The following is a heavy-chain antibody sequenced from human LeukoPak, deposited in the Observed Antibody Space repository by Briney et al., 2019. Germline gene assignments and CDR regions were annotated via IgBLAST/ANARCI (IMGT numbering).Heavy chain of an antibody. J-gene: IGHJ5*02. CDR1: GFTFSSYA. CDR2: ISGSGGST. V-gene: IGHV3-23*01. D-gene: IGHD5-18*01. Sequence: GGSLRLSCAASGFTFSSYAMSWVRQARGKGLEWVSAISGSGGSTYYADSVKGRFTISRDNSKNTVDLQMSSLRAEDTALYYCARDVDTRGHYARFDPWGQGTLVTVSS. CDR3: ARDVDTRGHYARFDP.